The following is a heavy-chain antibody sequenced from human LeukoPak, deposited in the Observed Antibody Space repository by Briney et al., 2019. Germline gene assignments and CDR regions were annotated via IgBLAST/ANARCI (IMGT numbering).Heavy chain of an antibody. V-gene: IGHV1-18*01. Sequence: ASVKVSCKASGYTFTSYGISWVRQAPGQGLEWMGWISAYNGNTNYAQKLQGRVTMTTDTSTSTAYMELRSLRSDDTAVYHCARDQDPGIAVAGTTSAWFDPWGQGTLVTVSS. J-gene: IGHJ5*02. CDR2: ISAYNGNT. CDR3: ARDQDPGIAVAGTTSAWFDP. D-gene: IGHD6-19*01. CDR1: GYTFTSYG.